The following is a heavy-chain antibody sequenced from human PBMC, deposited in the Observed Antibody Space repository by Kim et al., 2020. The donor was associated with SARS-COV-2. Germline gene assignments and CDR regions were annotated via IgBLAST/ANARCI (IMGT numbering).Heavy chain of an antibody. CDR3: TTDGGYSDYVWGSNRSYY. J-gene: IGHJ4*01. CDR1: GFTFSNAW. CDR2: IKSKTDGGTT. Sequence: GGSLRLSCAASGFTFSNAWMRWVRQAPGKGLQWVGRIKSKTDGGTTDYAAPVQGRFTISRDDTKNTLYLQMNSVKTEDTALYYCTTDGGYSDYVWGSNRSYYWGQETLLTVSS. D-gene: IGHD3-16*02. V-gene: IGHV3-15*01.